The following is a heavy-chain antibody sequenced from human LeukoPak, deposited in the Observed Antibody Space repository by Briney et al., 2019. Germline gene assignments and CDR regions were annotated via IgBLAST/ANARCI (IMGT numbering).Heavy chain of an antibody. V-gene: IGHV1-2*02. D-gene: IGHD3-22*01. J-gene: IGHJ4*02. CDR1: GYPFIGNY. Sequence: ASVKVSCKASGYPFIGNYIHWVRQGPGQGLEWMGWINPNSGGTQYSQKFQGRVTLTRDTSITTGYMELSGLTSDDTAVYYCASLSYYDLSGYFYWGQGTLVTVSS. CDR2: INPNSGGT. CDR3: ASLSYYDLSGYFY.